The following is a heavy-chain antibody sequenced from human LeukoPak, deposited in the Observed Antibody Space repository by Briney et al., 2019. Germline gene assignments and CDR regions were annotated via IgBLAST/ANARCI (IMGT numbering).Heavy chain of an antibody. V-gene: IGHV3-23*01. CDR1: GFTFSSYA. D-gene: IGHD5-18*01. Sequence: GGSLRLSCAASGFTFSSYAMSWVRQAPGKGLEWVSAISGSGGSTYYADSVKGRFTISRDKYKNTLYLQMNSLRAEDTAVYYCAKDRYSYGYFSFDYWGQGTLVTVSS. J-gene: IGHJ4*02. CDR3: AKDRYSYGYFSFDY. CDR2: ISGSGGST.